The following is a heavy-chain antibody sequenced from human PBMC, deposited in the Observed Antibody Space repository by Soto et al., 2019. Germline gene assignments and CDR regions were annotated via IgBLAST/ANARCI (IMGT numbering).Heavy chain of an antibody. CDR2: IYYSGST. CDR3: ARVGSSAS. V-gene: IGHV4-31*03. CDR1: GGSISSSSYY. D-gene: IGHD3-16*01. J-gene: IGHJ5*02. Sequence: KTSETLSLTCTVSGGSISSSSYYWSWIRQHPGKGLEWIGYIYYSGSTYYSPSLRSRVSISVDTSKNQFSLQLSSVTAADTAVYYCARVGSSASWGQGTLVTVSS.